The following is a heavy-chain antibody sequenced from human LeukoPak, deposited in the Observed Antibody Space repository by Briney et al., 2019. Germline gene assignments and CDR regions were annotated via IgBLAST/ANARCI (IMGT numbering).Heavy chain of an antibody. CDR3: AIPNYDILTGPDLYYFDY. CDR2: IIPIFGTA. V-gene: IGHV1-69*13. Sequence: SVKVSCKASGGTFSSYAISWVRQAPGQGLEWMGGIIPIFGTANYAQKFQGRVTITADESTSTAYMELSSLRSEDTAVYYCAIPNYDILTGPDLYYFDYCGQGTLVTVSS. D-gene: IGHD3-9*01. J-gene: IGHJ4*02. CDR1: GGTFSSYA.